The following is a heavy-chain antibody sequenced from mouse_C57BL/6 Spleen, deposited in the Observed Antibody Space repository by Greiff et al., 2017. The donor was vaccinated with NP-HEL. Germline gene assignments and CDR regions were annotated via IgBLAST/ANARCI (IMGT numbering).Heavy chain of an antibody. CDR1: GYAFTNYL. Sequence: QVQLKESGAELVRPGTSVKVSCKASGYAFTNYLIEWVKQRPGQGLEWIGVINPGSGGTNYNEKFKGKATLTADKSSSTAYMQLSGLTSEDSAVYFCARSDDHYAMDYWGQGTSVTVSS. J-gene: IGHJ4*01. V-gene: IGHV1-54*01. CDR2: INPGSGGT. D-gene: IGHD2-3*01. CDR3: ARSDDHYAMDY.